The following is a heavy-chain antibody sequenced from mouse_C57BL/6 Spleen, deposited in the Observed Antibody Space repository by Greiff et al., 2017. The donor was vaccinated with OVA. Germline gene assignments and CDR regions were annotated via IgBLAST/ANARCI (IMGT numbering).Heavy chain of an antibody. CDR3: ARYGIVGHYFDY. D-gene: IGHD1-1*02. J-gene: IGHJ2*01. V-gene: IGHV1-53*01. CDR2: INPSNGGT. Sequence: VKLQQPGTELVKPGASVKLSCKASGYTFTSYWMHWVKQRPGQGLEWIGNINPSNGGTNYNEKFKSKATLTVDKSSSTAYMQLSSLTSEDSAVYYCARYGIVGHYFDYWGQGTTLTVSS. CDR1: GYTFTSYW.